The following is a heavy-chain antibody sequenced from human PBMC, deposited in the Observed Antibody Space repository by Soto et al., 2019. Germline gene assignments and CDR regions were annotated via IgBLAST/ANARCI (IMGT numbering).Heavy chain of an antibody. CDR2: INHSGST. CDR1: GGSFSGYY. D-gene: IGHD3-3*01. Sequence: KPSETLSLTCAVYGGSFSGYYWSWIRQPPGKGLEWIGEINHSGSTNYNPSLKSRVTISVDTSKNQFSLKLSSVTAADTAVYYCEREGLRLGAYYFDYWGQGTLVTVSS. CDR3: EREGLRLGAYYFDY. V-gene: IGHV4-34*01. J-gene: IGHJ4*02.